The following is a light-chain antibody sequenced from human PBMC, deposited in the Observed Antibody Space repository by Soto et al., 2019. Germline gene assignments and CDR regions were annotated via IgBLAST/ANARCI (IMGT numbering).Light chain of an antibody. CDR2: GSA. CDR3: QQYHNWPA. J-gene: IGKJ1*01. V-gene: IGKV3-15*01. Sequence: EIVMTQSPATLSVSPGERATLSCRASQSVFSSLAWFQQRPGQAPRLLIYGSATRATGIPARFRGSGSGTEFTLTISSLQSEDSAVYYCQQYHNWPAFGQGTKVEIK. CDR1: QSVFSS.